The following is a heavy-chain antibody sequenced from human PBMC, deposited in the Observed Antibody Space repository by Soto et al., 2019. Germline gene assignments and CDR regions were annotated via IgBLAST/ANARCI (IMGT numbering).Heavy chain of an antibody. CDR1: GFTFSSYA. CDR2: ISGSGGST. J-gene: IGHJ4*02. CDR3: AKEDKPASLAAAGTSDFDY. Sequence: LRLSCAASGFTFSSYAMSWVRQAPGKGLEWVSAISGSGGSTYYADSVKGRFTISRDNSKNTLYLQMNSLRAEDTAVYYCAKEDKPASLAAAGTSDFDYWGQGTLVTVSS. D-gene: IGHD6-13*01. V-gene: IGHV3-23*01.